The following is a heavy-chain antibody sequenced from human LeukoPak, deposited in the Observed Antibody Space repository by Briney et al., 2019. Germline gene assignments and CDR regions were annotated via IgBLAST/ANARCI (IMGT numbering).Heavy chain of an antibody. CDR2: LSGSGGST. Sequence: GGYLRLYCAASGFTFSNYAMSWDRQAPGKGLEWVSALSGSGGSTYYADSVKGRFTISRDNSENTLYLQMNRLRAKDTAVYYCATDRVGEGDDYWGQGTLVTVSS. D-gene: IGHD3-10*01. CDR1: GFTFSNYA. V-gene: IGHV3-23*01. CDR3: ATDRVGEGDDY. J-gene: IGHJ4*02.